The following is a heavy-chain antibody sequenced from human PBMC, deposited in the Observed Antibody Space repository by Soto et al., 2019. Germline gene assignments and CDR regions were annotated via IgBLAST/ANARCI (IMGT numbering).Heavy chain of an antibody. CDR3: ARHSHYDSSGYSTFDY. Sequence: ASETLSLTCTVSGGSISSSSYYWGWIRQPPGKGLEWIGSIYYSGSTYYNPSLKSRVTISVDTSKNQFSLKLSSVTAADTAVYYCARHSHYDSSGYSTFDYWGQGTLVTVSS. D-gene: IGHD3-22*01. CDR2: IYYSGST. J-gene: IGHJ4*02. CDR1: GGSISSSSYY. V-gene: IGHV4-39*01.